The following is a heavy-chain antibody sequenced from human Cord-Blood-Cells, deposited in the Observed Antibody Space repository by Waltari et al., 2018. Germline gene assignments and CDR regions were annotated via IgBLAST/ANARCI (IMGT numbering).Heavy chain of an antibody. D-gene: IGHD1-20*01. CDR1: GFTFSSYA. CDR2: ISYEGRKK. Sequence: QVQLVESGGGVVQPGRSLRLSCAASGFTFSSYAMHWVRQAPGKGLEWVAVISYEGRKKYYADSVKGRFTISRDNSKNTLYLQMNSLRAEDTAVYYCARGPITVVDYWGQGTLVTVSS. CDR3: ARGPITVVDY. V-gene: IGHV3-30*04. J-gene: IGHJ4*02.